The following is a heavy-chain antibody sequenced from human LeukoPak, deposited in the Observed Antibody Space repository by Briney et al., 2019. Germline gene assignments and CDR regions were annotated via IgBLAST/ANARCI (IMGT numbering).Heavy chain of an antibody. CDR1: EFTFSTYV. Sequence: GGSLRLSCAASEFTFSTYVMSWVRQAPGRGLEWVSAIAGDSGSTYHADSVKGRSTISRDNSKNTLYLQMNSLRAEDTAVYYCAKVEDIVVVPAALDGWGQGTLVTVSS. CDR3: AKVEDIVVVPAALDG. V-gene: IGHV3-23*01. CDR2: IAGDSGST. D-gene: IGHD2-2*01. J-gene: IGHJ4*02.